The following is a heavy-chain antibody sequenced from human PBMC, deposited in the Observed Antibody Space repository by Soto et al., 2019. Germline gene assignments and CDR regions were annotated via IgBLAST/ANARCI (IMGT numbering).Heavy chain of an antibody. J-gene: IGHJ4*02. Sequence: EVQLVESGGGLVKPGGSLRLSCAASGFTFSDAWMNWVRQAPGKGLEWVGRIKSNTDGGTTDYAAPVKGRFSISRDDSENKLYLEMNSLKTEDTGVYYCNADRAEMTTITIAYWGQGSLVTVSS. V-gene: IGHV3-15*07. CDR3: NADRAEMTTITIAY. D-gene: IGHD3-3*01. CDR2: IKSNTDGGTT. CDR1: GFTFSDAW.